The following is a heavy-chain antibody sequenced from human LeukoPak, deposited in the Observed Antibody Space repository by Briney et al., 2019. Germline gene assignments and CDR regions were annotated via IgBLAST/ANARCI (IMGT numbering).Heavy chain of an antibody. V-gene: IGHV4-39*01. J-gene: IGHJ1*01. Sequence: PSETLSLTCTVPGGSISSSGYYWGWIRQPPGKGLEWIGAIYYSGSTYYNPSLKSRVAISADTSKHQRSLRLSCVTAADTAVYYCATSSSSWTEYFQHWGQGTLVTVSS. D-gene: IGHD6-13*01. CDR3: ATSSSSWTEYFQH. CDR2: IYYSGST. CDR1: GGSISSSGYY.